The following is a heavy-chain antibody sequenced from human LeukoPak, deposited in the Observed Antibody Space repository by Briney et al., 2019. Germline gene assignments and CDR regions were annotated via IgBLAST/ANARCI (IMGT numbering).Heavy chain of an antibody. CDR1: GFTFSSCG. D-gene: IGHD3-3*01. CDR3: ARGSEWSSGVSDY. V-gene: IGHV3-21*01. CDR2: ISGSSTYI. J-gene: IGHJ4*02. Sequence: GGSLRLSCAASGFTFSSCGMNRVRQAPGKGLEWVSSISGSSTYIYYADSVKGRFTISRDNAKNSLYLQMNSLRVEDTAVYYCARGSEWSSGVSDYWGQGTLVTVSS.